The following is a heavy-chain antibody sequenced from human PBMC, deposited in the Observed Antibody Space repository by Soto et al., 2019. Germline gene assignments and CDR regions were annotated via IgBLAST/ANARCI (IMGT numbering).Heavy chain of an antibody. J-gene: IGHJ4*02. V-gene: IGHV3-15*01. Sequence: EVQLVESGGGLVKPGGSLRLSCAASGFTFSNAWMSWVRQAPGKGLEWVGRIKSKTDGGTTDYAAPVKGRFTISRDDSKNTLYLQMNSLKTEDTAVYYCIRYYYGSGGVVDYWGQGTLVTVYS. CDR3: IRYYYGSGGVVDY. CDR2: IKSKTDGGTT. D-gene: IGHD3-10*01. CDR1: GFTFSNAW.